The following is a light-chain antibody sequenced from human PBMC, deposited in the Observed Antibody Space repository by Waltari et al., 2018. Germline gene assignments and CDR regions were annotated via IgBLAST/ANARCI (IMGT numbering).Light chain of an antibody. CDR1: GPRTGSID. CDR2: HIN. CDR3: AAWFDSLNGWV. V-gene: IGLV1-44*01. Sequence: QSLVTQSPSVSGTPGQRVTISCSASGPRTGSIDLHWYPQFPGTAPKLLIYHINVRPSGVPDRFSGSKSGTSATLTISGLQSEDEADYYCAAWFDSLNGWVFGGGTKVTVL. J-gene: IGLJ3*02.